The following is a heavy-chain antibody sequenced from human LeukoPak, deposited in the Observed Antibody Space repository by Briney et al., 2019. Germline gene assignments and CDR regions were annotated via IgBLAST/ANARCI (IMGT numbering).Heavy chain of an antibody. CDR1: GFTFSSYA. Sequence: GGSLRLSCAASGFTFSSYAMSWVRQAPGKGLEWVSAISGSGGSTYYADSVKGRFTISRDNSKNTLYLQMNGLRAEDTAVYYCAKVPHEAAGTYYFDYWGQGTLVTVSS. V-gene: IGHV3-23*01. D-gene: IGHD6-13*01. CDR2: ISGSGGST. CDR3: AKVPHEAAGTYYFDY. J-gene: IGHJ4*02.